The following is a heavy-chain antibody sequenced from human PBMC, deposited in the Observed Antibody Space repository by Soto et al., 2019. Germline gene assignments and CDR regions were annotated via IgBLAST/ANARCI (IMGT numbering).Heavy chain of an antibody. D-gene: IGHD2-21*01. Sequence: GESLKISCEGSGYNFSNYYISWVRHLPGKGLEWMGRVDPSDSYTNYSPSFQGHASISADMSITTAYLQWSSLKASDTAMYYCARLVPAAQPRHSWFEPWGKGTLVTVSS. CDR3: ARLVPAAQPRHSWFEP. CDR2: VDPSDSYT. CDR1: GYNFSNYY. V-gene: IGHV5-10-1*01. J-gene: IGHJ5*02.